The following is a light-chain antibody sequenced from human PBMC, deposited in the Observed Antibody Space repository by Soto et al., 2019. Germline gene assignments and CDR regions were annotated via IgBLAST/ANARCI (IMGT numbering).Light chain of an antibody. CDR1: SSNIGVNT. J-gene: IGLJ1*01. Sequence: QSVLIQPPSTSGTPGQRVTISCSGSSSNIGVNTVNWYQQIPGTAPKLLIYNNNQRPSGVPDRFSGSESGTSASLVISGLQSQDEADYYCATWDDRLHGHVIGTGTKITVL. CDR3: ATWDDRLHGHV. CDR2: NNN. V-gene: IGLV1-44*01.